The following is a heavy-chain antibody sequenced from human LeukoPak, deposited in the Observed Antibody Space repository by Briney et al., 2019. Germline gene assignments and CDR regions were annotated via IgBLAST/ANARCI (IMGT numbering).Heavy chain of an antibody. V-gene: IGHV3-21*01. CDR2: ISSSSSYI. Sequence: GGSLRLSCAASGFTFSSYSMNWVRQAPGKGLEWVSSISSSSSYIYYADSVKGRFIISRDNAKNSLYLQMNSLRAEDTAVYYCARGISSGWYVGPRYFDYWGQGTLVTVSS. J-gene: IGHJ4*02. CDR1: GFTFSSYS. D-gene: IGHD6-19*01. CDR3: ARGISSGWYVGPRYFDY.